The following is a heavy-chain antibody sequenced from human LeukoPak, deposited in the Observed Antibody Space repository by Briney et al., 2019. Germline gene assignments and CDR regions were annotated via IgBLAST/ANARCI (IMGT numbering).Heavy chain of an antibody. Sequence: TGGSLRLSCAASGFTFSSYEMNWVRQAPGKGLEWVSYISSSGSTIHYADSVKGRFTISRDNAKNSLYLQMNSLRAEDTAVYYCARSRYRPIFDYWGQGTLVTVSS. CDR1: GFTFSSYE. CDR2: ISSSGSTI. J-gene: IGHJ4*02. CDR3: ARSRYRPIFDY. V-gene: IGHV3-48*03. D-gene: IGHD5-18*01.